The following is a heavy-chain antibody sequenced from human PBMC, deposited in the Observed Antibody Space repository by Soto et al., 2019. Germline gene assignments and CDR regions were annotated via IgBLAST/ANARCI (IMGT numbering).Heavy chain of an antibody. V-gene: IGHV3-23*01. CDR1: GFTFSAYA. CDR3: VKDFRCAD. Sequence: GSLRLSCEGSGFTFSAYAMSWVRQAPGKGLXXVSAIXGXXAXXXYADSVRGRFTISRDNSKNTLSLQMNSLRDEDTALYYCVKDFRCADWGQGTLVTVSS. D-gene: IGHD2-8*01. CDR2: IXGXXAXX. J-gene: IGHJ4*02.